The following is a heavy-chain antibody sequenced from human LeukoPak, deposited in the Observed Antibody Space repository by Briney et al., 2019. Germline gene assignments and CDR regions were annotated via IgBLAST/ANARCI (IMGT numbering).Heavy chain of an antibody. CDR2: IDPSDSYT. D-gene: IGHD3-22*01. V-gene: IGHV5-10-1*01. Sequence: GESLKISCKGSGYSFTSYWISWVRQMPGKGLEWMGRIDPSDSYTNYSPSFQGHVTISADKSISTAYLQWSSLKASDTAMYYCARRIDYYDSSGYHDHFDYWGQGTLVNVFS. CDR1: GYSFTSYW. CDR3: ARRIDYYDSSGYHDHFDY. J-gene: IGHJ4*02.